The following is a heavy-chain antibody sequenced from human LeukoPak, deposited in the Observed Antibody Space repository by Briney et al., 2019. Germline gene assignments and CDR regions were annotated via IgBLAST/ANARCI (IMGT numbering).Heavy chain of an antibody. CDR3: ARVRYSSSSGGYFDY. V-gene: IGHV1-2*02. J-gene: IGHJ4*02. Sequence: ASVTVSCKASGYTFTGYYMHWVRQAPGQGLEWMGWINPNSGGTNYAQKFQGRVTMTRDTSISTAYMELSRLRSDDTAVYYCARVRYSSSSGGYFDYWGQGTLVTVSS. D-gene: IGHD6-6*01. CDR2: INPNSGGT. CDR1: GYTFTGYY.